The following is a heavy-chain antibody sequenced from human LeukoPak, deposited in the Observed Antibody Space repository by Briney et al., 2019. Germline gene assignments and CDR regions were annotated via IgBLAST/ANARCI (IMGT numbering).Heavy chain of an antibody. CDR1: GGSISSSNYY. CDR3: ARATEGYYYYYYYMDV. Sequence: SETLSLTCTVSGGSISSSNYYWGWIRQSPGKGLEWIGSIYYSGSTYYNPSLKSRVTISVDTSKNQFSLKLSSVTAADTAVYYCARATEGYYYYYYYMDVWGKGTTVTVSS. CDR2: IYYSGST. D-gene: IGHD1-14*01. V-gene: IGHV4-39*07. J-gene: IGHJ6*03.